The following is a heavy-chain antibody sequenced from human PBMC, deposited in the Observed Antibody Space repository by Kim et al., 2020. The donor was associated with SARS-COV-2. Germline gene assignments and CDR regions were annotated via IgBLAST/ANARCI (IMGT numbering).Heavy chain of an antibody. D-gene: IGHD4-17*01. J-gene: IGHJ6*02. V-gene: IGHV5-51*01. Sequence: GESLKISCKGSGYSFTSYWIGWVRQMPGKGLEWMGIIYPGDSDTRYSPSFQGQVTISADKSISTAYLQWSSLKASDTAMYYCALLTETTVTMAWPGGMGVWGQGTTVTVSS. CDR1: GYSFTSYW. CDR3: ALLTETTVTMAWPGGMGV. CDR2: IYPGDSDT.